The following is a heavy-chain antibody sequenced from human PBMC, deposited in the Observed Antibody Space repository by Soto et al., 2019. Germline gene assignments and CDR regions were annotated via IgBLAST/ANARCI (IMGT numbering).Heavy chain of an antibody. CDR1: GFTFSSYA. Sequence: SLRRSCAASGFTFSSYAMHWVRQAPGKGLEWVAVISYDGSNKYYADSVKGRFTISRDNSKNTLYLQMNSLRAEDTAVYYCARDVYSSSGYYYYYYGMDVWGQGTTVTVS. J-gene: IGHJ6*02. D-gene: IGHD6-6*01. CDR2: ISYDGSNK. CDR3: ARDVYSSSGYYYYYYGMDV. V-gene: IGHV3-30-3*01.